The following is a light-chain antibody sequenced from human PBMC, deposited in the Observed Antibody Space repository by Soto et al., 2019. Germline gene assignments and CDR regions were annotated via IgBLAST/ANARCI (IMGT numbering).Light chain of an antibody. CDR2: EVS. V-gene: IGLV2-14*01. J-gene: IGLJ1*01. CDR1: SSDVGGYNY. CDR3: SSYTINRTYV. Sequence: QSVLTQPASVSGSPGQPITISCTGTSSDVGGYNYVSWYQQNPGKAPKLMIYEVSNRPSGVSNRFSGSKSGNMASLTISGLQAEDEADYYCSSYTINRTYVFGTGTKVTVL.